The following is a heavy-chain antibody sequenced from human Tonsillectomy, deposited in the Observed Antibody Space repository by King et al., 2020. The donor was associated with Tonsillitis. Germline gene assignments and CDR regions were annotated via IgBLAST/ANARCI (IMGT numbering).Heavy chain of an antibody. D-gene: IGHD3-22*01. V-gene: IGHV3-30*18. CDR3: AKDFREYYYDSSVAEY. CDR2: ISYDGTKK. CDR1: GFTFRSYG. Sequence: VQLVESGGGVVQPGRSLRLSCAASGFTFRSYGIHWVRQAPGKGLEWVAVISYDGTKKYYADSVKGRFTSSRDNSKNTLYLQMNSLRAEDTAVYYCAKDFREYYYDSSVAEYWGQGTLVTVSS. J-gene: IGHJ4*02.